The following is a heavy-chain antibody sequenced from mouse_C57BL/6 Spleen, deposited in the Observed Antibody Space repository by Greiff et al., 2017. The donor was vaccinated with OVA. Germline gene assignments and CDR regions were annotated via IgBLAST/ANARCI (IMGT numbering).Heavy chain of an antibody. CDR2: IRLKSDNYAT. CDR3: TGRDGNYGAMDY. D-gene: IGHD2-1*01. J-gene: IGHJ4*01. Sequence: EVKVEESGGGLVQPGGSMKLSCVASGFTFSNYWMNWVRQSPEKGLEWVAQIRLKSDNYATHYAESVKGRFTISRDDSKSSVYLQMNNLKAEDTGIYYCTGRDGNYGAMDYWGQGTSVTVSS. CDR1: GFTFSNYW. V-gene: IGHV6-3*01.